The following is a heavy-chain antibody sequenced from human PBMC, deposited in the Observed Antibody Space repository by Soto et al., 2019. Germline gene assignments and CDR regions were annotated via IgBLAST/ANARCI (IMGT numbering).Heavy chain of an antibody. CDR3: AKGGIAAAGTATSRTLYYYYYGMDV. D-gene: IGHD6-13*01. CDR1: GFTFSSYA. CDR2: ISGSGGST. V-gene: IGHV3-23*01. J-gene: IGHJ6*02. Sequence: GGSLRLSCAASGFTFSSYAMSWVRQAPGKGLEWVSAISGSGGSTYYADSVKGRFTISRDNSKNTLYLQMNSLRAEDTAVYYCAKGGIAAAGTATSRTLYYYYYGMDVWGQGTTVTVSS.